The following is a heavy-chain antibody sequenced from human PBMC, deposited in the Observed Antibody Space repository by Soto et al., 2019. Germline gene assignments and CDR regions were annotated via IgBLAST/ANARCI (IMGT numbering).Heavy chain of an antibody. J-gene: IGHJ6*02. V-gene: IGHV1-18*01. Sequence: QVQLVQSGAEVKKPGASVKVSCKASGYTFTSYGISWVRQAPGQGLEWMGWISAYNGNTNYAQKLQGRVTMTTVTSTSTAYMELRSLRSDDTAVYYCARDPHGSGSYYYYYYYGMDVWGQGTTVTVSS. CDR3: ARDPHGSGSYYYYYYYGMDV. CDR1: GYTFTSYG. D-gene: IGHD3-10*01. CDR2: ISAYNGNT.